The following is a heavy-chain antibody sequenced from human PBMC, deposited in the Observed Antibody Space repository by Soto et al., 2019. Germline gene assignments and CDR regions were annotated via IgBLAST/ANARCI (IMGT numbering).Heavy chain of an antibody. CDR1: GYSLTELS. Sequence: GASVKVSCKLSGYSLTELSMHWVLQAPGKGPEWMGGFDPEDAETTYAQKFQGRVTMTEDTSTDTAYMELSSLRSEDTAMYYCATDPPRGYKWNYGGAFDMWGQGTMVTVSS. V-gene: IGHV1-24*01. J-gene: IGHJ3*02. D-gene: IGHD1-7*01. CDR3: ATDPPRGYKWNYGGAFDM. CDR2: FDPEDAET.